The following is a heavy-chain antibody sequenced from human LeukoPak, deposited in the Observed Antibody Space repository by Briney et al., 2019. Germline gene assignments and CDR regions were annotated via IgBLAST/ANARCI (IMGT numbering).Heavy chain of an antibody. V-gene: IGHV3-23*01. D-gene: IGHD5-12*01. Sequence: GGSLRLSCAASGFTFSAYGMHWVRQAPGKGLEWVSAISGSGGSTYYADSVKGRFTISRDNSKNTLYLQMNSLRAEDTAVYYCAKVTGATRYYWGQGTLVTVSS. CDR2: ISGSGGST. J-gene: IGHJ4*02. CDR3: AKVTGATRYY. CDR1: GFTFSAYG.